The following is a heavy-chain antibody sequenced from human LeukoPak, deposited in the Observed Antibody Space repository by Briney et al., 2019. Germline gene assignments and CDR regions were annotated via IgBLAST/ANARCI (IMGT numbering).Heavy chain of an antibody. J-gene: IGHJ2*01. CDR3: ARDYFGSGSDNYWYFDL. V-gene: IGHV1-2*04. Sequence: ASVKVSCKASGYTFTGYYMHWVRQAPGQGLEWMGWINPNSGGTNYAQKFQGWVTMTRDTSISTAYMELSRLGSDDTAVYYCARDYFGSGSDNYWYFDLWGRGTLVTVSS. CDR2: INPNSGGT. D-gene: IGHD3-22*01. CDR1: GYTFTGYY.